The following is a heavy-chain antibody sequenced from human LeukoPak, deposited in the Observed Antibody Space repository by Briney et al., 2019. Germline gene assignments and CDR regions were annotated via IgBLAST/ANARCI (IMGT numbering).Heavy chain of an antibody. J-gene: IGHJ5*02. CDR3: ARILHPHSSSWFSDR. V-gene: IGHV4-39*07. CDR2: IYYSGST. Sequence: SETLSLTCTVSGGSISSTIYYWGWIRQPPGKGLEWIGSIYYSGSTNYNPSLKSRVTISVDTSKNQFSLKLSSVTAADTAVYYCARILHPHSSSWFSDRWGQGTLVTVSS. D-gene: IGHD6-13*01. CDR1: GGSISSTIYY.